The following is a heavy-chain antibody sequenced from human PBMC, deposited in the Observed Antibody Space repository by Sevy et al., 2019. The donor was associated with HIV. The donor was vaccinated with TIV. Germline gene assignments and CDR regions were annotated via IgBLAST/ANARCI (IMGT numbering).Heavy chain of an antibody. D-gene: IGHD6-6*01. CDR2: ISYDASNI. Sequence: GGSLRLSCAASGFTFSSSAMHWVRQAPGKGLEWVALISYDASNIFYADSVKGRFTISRDNSKNTLYLQMNSLRVEDTAVYYCARDGIAARLGFDYWGQGTLVTVSS. CDR3: ARDGIAARLGFDY. V-gene: IGHV3-30-3*01. J-gene: IGHJ4*02. CDR1: GFTFSSSA.